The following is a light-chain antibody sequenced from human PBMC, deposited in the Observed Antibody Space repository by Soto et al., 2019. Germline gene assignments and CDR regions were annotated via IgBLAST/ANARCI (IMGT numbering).Light chain of an antibody. V-gene: IGLV2-14*01. CDR1: SSDVGGYNY. J-gene: IGLJ1*01. Sequence: ALTQPASVSGSPGQSITIYCTGTSSDVGGYNYVSWYQQHPGKAPQLMIYDVTNRPSGVSNRFSGSKSGNTASLTISGLQAEDEADYYCSSYTSSSTYVFGTGTKVTVL. CDR2: DVT. CDR3: SSYTSSSTYV.